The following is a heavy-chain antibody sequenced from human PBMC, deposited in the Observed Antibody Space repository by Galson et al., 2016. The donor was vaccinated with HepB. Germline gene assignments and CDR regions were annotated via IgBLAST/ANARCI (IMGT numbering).Heavy chain of an antibody. D-gene: IGHD2-15*01. CDR3: AKANIIMVTLGVFLDT. CDR2: VSGHAGST. CDR1: GFPFNTYA. V-gene: IGHV3-23*01. Sequence: SLRLSCAASGFPFNTYAMTWVRQAPGKGLELVSGVSGHAGSTYYAGSVKGRFAISRDNFKNTLYLQMNSLRADDTAVYYCAKANIIMVTLGVFLDTWGQGTLVTVSS. J-gene: IGHJ1*01.